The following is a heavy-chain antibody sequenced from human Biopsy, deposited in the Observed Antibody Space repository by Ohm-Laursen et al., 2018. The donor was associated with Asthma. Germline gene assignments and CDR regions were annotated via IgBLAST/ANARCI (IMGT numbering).Heavy chain of an antibody. V-gene: IGHV3-30-3*01. CDR2: IFFDRSNK. CDR3: ARGKTWGRSYYFDY. Sequence: SLRLSCAASGFTFHNYVMHWVRQAPGKGLEWAAGIFFDRSNKYYADSVKGRFTISRDNSKDTLYLQVNSLRGDDTAVYYCARGKTWGRSYYFDYWGQGTLVTVSS. CDR1: GFTFHNYV. D-gene: IGHD6-6*01. J-gene: IGHJ4*02.